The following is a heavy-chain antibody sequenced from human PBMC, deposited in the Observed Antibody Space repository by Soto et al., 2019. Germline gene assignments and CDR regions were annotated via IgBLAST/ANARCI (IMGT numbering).Heavy chain of an antibody. CDR1: GGSISGCD. CDR3: ARDNHDYGDYGLAFDI. CDR2: IYYSGST. D-gene: IGHD4-17*01. Sequence: LETLALSCTVSGGSISGCDWGWIRQPPGKGLEWIGYIYYSGSTNYNPSLKSRVTISVDTSKNQFSLKLSSVTAADTAVYYCARDNHDYGDYGLAFDIWGQGTMVTVSS. V-gene: IGHV4-59*01. J-gene: IGHJ3*02.